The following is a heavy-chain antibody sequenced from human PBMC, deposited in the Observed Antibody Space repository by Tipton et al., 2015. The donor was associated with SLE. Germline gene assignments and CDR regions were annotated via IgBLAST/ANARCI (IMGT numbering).Heavy chain of an antibody. D-gene: IGHD1-26*01. Sequence: SLRLSCAASGITFSNYWMSWVRQAPGKGLEWVANIKPGGSEKYYVDSVKGRFTISRDNAKNSLYLQMNSLRAEDTAVYYCARTLGAIAHTVYDAFDIWGQGKMVTVSS. J-gene: IGHJ3*02. CDR2: IKPGGSEK. V-gene: IGHV3-7*01. CDR1: GITFSNYW. CDR3: ARTLGAIAHTVYDAFDI.